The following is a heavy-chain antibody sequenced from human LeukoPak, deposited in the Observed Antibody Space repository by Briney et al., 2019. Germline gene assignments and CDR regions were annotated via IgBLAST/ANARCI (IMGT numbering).Heavy chain of an antibody. CDR1: GGSISSYY. Sequence: SETLSLTCTVSGGSISSYYWSWIRQPPGKGLEWIGYIYYSGSTNYNPSLKSRVTISVDTSKHQFSLKLGSVTAADTAVYYCAREYCSSTSCYTGEWFDPWGQGTLVTVSS. J-gene: IGHJ5*02. V-gene: IGHV4-59*01. CDR3: AREYCSSTSCYTGEWFDP. CDR2: IYYSGST. D-gene: IGHD2-2*02.